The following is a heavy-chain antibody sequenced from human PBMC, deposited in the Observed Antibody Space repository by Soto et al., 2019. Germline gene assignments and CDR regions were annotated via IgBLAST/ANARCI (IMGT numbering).Heavy chain of an antibody. J-gene: IGHJ6*02. CDR1: GYSFTSYW. CDR3: ARGTRSSWYYYYYGMDV. D-gene: IGHD6-13*01. Sequence: GESLKISCKGSGYSFTSYWIGWVRQMPGKGLEWMGIIYPGDSDTRYSPSFQGQVTISADKSISTAYLQWSSLKASDTAMYYCARGTRSSWYYYYYGMDVWGQGTTVTVSS. V-gene: IGHV5-51*01. CDR2: IYPGDSDT.